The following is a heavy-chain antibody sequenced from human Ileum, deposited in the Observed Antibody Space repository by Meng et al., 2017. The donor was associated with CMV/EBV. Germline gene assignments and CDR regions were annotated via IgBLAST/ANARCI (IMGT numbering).Heavy chain of an antibody. CDR3: TRQPPYYGSGYYVSYYFDY. CDR1: DSG. J-gene: IGHJ4*02. D-gene: IGHD3-10*01. V-gene: IGHV3-73*01. Sequence: DSGLLGGRRASGKGVEWVGRIRSEANSYATAYAASVKGRFTISRDDSKSTAYLQMNSLKTEDTAVYYCTRQPPYYGSGYYVSYYFDYWGQGTLVTVSS. CDR2: IRSEANSYAT.